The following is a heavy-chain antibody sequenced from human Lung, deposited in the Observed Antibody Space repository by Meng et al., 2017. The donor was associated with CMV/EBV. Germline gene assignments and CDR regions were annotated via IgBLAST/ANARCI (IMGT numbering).Heavy chain of an antibody. CDR3: ARESPGYSSSWYDY. CDR2: IKQDGSEK. D-gene: IGHD6-13*01. CDR1: GFTFSTYW. J-gene: IGHJ4*02. Sequence: GGSXRLXXAASGFTFSTYWMSWVRQAPGKGLEWVANIKQDGSEKYYVDSVKGRFTISRDNAKNSLYLQMNSLRAEDTAVYYCARESPGYSSSWYDYWGQGXLVTFSS. V-gene: IGHV3-7*01.